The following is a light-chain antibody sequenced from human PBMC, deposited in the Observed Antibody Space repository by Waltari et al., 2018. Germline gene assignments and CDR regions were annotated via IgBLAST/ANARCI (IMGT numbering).Light chain of an antibody. Sequence: DIKMTQSPSSLSASVGDRVTITGRASQSISSYLNWYQQKPGKAPKLLIYAASSLQSVVPSRFSGSASGTDSTLTISRLPPEDFATYYCQQSYSTPYTFGQGTKLEIK. CDR3: QQSYSTPYT. J-gene: IGKJ2*01. V-gene: IGKV1-39*01. CDR1: QSISSY. CDR2: AAS.